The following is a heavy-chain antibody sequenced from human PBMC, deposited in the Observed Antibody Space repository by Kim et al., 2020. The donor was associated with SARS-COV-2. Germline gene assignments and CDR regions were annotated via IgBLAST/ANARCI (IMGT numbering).Heavy chain of an antibody. CDR2: VNGGNGNT. D-gene: IGHD2-15*01. CDR1: GYTFTNYA. V-gene: IGHV1-3*01. CDR3: SRGFSSGGCYYLH. J-gene: IGHJ4*02. Sequence: ASVKVSCKASGYTFTNYAMQWVRQAPGQGLEWVGWVNGGNGNTKYSQSFQGRVTITRDTSANTAYMELSSLTSEDTAVYFGSRGFSSGGCYYLHWGQGPLVTVSS.